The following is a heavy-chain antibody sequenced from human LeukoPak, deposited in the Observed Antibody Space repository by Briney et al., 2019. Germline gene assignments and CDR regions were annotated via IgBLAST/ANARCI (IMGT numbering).Heavy chain of an antibody. Sequence: RQPPXXGXEWXGYNYYSGSTNYNPSLKSRVTISVDTSKNHFSLKLSSVTAADTAVYYCARHYGSGSLHNWFDPWGQGTLVTVSS. D-gene: IGHD3-10*01. CDR2: NYYSGST. CDR3: ARHYGSGSLHNWFDP. V-gene: IGHV4-59*08. J-gene: IGHJ5*02.